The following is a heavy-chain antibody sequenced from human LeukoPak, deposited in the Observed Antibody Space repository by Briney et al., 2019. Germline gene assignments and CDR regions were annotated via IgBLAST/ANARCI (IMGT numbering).Heavy chain of an antibody. Sequence: SETLSLTCTVSGGSISSSSYYWGWIRQPPGKGLEWIGSIYYSGSTYYNPSLKSRVTISVDTSKNQFSLKLSSVTAADTAVYYCARDPPDPGRVVVVAATPDYWGQGTLVTVSS. CDR3: ARDPPDPGRVVVVAATPDY. V-gene: IGHV4-39*07. J-gene: IGHJ4*02. D-gene: IGHD2-15*01. CDR2: IYYSGST. CDR1: GGSISSSSYY.